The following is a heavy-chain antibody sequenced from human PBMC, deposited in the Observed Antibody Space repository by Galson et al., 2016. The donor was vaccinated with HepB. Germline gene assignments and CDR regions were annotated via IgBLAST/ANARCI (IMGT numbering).Heavy chain of an antibody. CDR2: INHSGST. D-gene: IGHD3-22*01. CDR1: GGSFSDYY. V-gene: IGHV4-34*01. J-gene: IGHJ5*01. Sequence: ETLSLTCAVYGGSFSDYYWSWIRQSPGKSLEWIGEINHSGSTNSSPSPQIRVSISVGTSKNQFSLNLSSVTAAATAVYYCARAPRTSGYYPRYSWFDSWGQGTLVAVSS. CDR3: ARAPRTSGYYPRYSWFDS.